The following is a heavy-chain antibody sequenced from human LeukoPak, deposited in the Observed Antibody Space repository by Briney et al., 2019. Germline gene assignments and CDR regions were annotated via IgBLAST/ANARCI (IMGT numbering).Heavy chain of an antibody. J-gene: IGHJ4*02. Sequence: GGSERLSCAASGLTFNSYDMHGVRQAPGKALEGVAVIWYDGSNKYYADSVEGRFTISRDNSKNTLYLQMNRLRAEDTAVYYCARAIHFGGYFDYWGQGTLVTVSS. CDR2: IWYDGSNK. V-gene: IGHV3-33*01. D-gene: IGHD3-10*01. CDR1: GLTFNSYD. CDR3: ARAIHFGGYFDY.